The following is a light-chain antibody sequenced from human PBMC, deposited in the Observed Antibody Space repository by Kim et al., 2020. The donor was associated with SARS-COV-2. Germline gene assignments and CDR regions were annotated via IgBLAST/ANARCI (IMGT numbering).Light chain of an antibody. CDR2: ATS. J-gene: IGKJ2*01. Sequence: LSPGESVTLSCRATQSVSSTNLAWYHQRPGQAPRLLMYATSTRAKGIPDRFSGSGSGTDFTLTISRLEPEDFAVYYCQQYDNSLYTFGQGTKLEI. CDR3: QQYDNSLYT. V-gene: IGKV3-20*01. CDR1: QSVSSTN.